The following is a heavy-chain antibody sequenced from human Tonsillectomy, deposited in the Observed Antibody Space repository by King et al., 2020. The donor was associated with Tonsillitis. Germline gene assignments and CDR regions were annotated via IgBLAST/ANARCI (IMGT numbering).Heavy chain of an antibody. D-gene: IGHD3-16*02. CDR3: ARHVLMDDFVWGSYRGLDV. Sequence: ELQLVQSGPEVKKPGESLKISCKSAGYTFTSYWIDWVRQVPGKGLEWRGMIYPGDSDTRYSPSFQGQLTISADKSISTAYLQWSSLKASDTAMYYCARHVLMDDFVWGSYRGLDVWGQGTTVTVSS. CDR2: IYPGDSDT. V-gene: IGHV5-51*01. J-gene: IGHJ6*02. CDR1: GYTFTSYW.